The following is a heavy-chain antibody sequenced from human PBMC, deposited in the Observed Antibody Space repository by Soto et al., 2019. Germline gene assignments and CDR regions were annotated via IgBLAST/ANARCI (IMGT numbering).Heavy chain of an antibody. Sequence: QVQLQESGPRLVKPSETLSLTCTVSGASVSSGSYSWTWIRQPPGKRLEWIGHIYYTGSTKYNPSLRSRVTISVDTSKDQFSLRLSSVTAADTAMYYCARGLVAHWLDPWGQGTLVTVSS. V-gene: IGHV4-61*01. CDR1: GASVSSGSYS. CDR3: ARGLVAHWLDP. CDR2: IYYTGST. D-gene: IGHD5-12*01. J-gene: IGHJ5*02.